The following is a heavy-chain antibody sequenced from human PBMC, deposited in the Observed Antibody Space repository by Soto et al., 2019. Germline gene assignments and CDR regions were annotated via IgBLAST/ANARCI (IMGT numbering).Heavy chain of an antibody. CDR3: ARELYSDVRFDP. V-gene: IGHV1-8*01. D-gene: IGHD6-13*01. J-gene: IGHJ5*02. CDR1: GYTFTSYD. CDR2: MNPNSGNT. Sequence: QVQLVQSGAEVKKPGASVKVSCKASGYTFTSYDINWVRPATGQGLEWMGWMNPNSGNTGYAQKFQGRVTMSRNTSISTAYMELISLRSEDTAVYYCARELYSDVRFDPWGQGTLVTVSS.